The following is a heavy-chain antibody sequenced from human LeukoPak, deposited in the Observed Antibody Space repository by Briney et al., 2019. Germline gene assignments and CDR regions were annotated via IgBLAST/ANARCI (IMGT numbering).Heavy chain of an antibody. J-gene: IGHJ4*02. V-gene: IGHV3-33*08. CDR1: GFTFSSYG. Sequence: GGSLRLSCAASGFTFSSYGMHWVRQAPGKGLEWVATIWFDGSNKYYADSVKGRFTISKDNSKNTLYLQMNSLRVEDTAMYYCARPKHDYVELENWGQGTLVTVSS. CDR2: IWFDGSNK. D-gene: IGHD4-17*01. CDR3: ARPKHDYVELEN.